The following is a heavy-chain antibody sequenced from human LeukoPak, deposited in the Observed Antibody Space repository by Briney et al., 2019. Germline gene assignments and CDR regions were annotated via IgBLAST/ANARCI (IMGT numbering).Heavy chain of an antibody. CDR2: IITNLAST. V-gene: IGHV1-69*05. D-gene: IGHD5-12*01. CDR3: ALGFSGYDRWSPEPPDQ. J-gene: IGHJ4*02. CDR1: GSTFSGYA. Sequence: ASVKVSCKASGSTFSGYAISWVRQAPGQGLEWMGGIITNLASTNYAQKFQGRLTITTDDSTSTAYMELRSLISEDTALYYCALGFSGYDRWSPEPPDQWGQGTLVTVSS.